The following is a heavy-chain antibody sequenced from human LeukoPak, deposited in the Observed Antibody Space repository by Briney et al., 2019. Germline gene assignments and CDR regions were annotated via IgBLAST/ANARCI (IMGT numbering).Heavy chain of an antibody. CDR3: WGDYVSSLDY. Sequence: PGGSLRLSCAASGFTFSNAWMSWVRQAPGKGLEWVGRIKSKTDGGTTDYAAPVKGRFTISRDDSKNTLYLQMDSLKTEDTAVYYCWGDYVSSLDYWGQGTLVTVSS. V-gene: IGHV3-15*01. CDR2: IKSKTDGGTT. D-gene: IGHD4-17*01. CDR1: GFTFSNAW. J-gene: IGHJ4*02.